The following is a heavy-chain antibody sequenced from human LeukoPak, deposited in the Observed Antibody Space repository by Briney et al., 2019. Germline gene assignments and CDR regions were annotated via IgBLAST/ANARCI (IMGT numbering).Heavy chain of an antibody. J-gene: IGHJ5*02. V-gene: IGHV4-38-2*01. CDR2: TYHSGST. CDR3: ARHDFVVVVAATPWFDP. CDR1: GYPISSGYY. D-gene: IGHD2-15*01. Sequence: SETLSLTCAVSGYPISSGYYWGWIRQPPGKGLEWIGSTYHSGSTYYNPSLKSRVTISVDTSKNQFSLKLSSVTAADTAVYCCARHDFVVVVAATPWFDPWGQGTLVTVSS.